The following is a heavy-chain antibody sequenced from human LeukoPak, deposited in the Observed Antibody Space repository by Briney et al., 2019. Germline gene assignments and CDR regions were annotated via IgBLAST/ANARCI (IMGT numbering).Heavy chain of an antibody. J-gene: IGHJ2*01. CDR2: IHHSGST. V-gene: IGHV4-38-2*02. Sequence: SETLSLTCTVSGYSISSVNYWGWIRQPPGKGLEWIGSIHHSGSTYSNPSLKSRVTISVDTSKNQLSLKLSSVTAADTAVYYCARPLSGDWYFDLWGRGTLVTVSS. D-gene: IGHD1-26*01. CDR1: GYSISSVNY. CDR3: ARPLSGDWYFDL.